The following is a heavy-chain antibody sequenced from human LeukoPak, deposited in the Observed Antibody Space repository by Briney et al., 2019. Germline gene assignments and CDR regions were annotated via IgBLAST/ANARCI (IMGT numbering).Heavy chain of an antibody. D-gene: IGHD6-13*01. CDR3: AKDQFVHPHSSSYLVDY. CDR2: INPSAGST. V-gene: IGHV1-46*01. Sequence: ASVKVSCKASGYTFTSYYMHWVRQAPGQGLEWMGVINPSAGSTSYAQKFQGRVTMTRDTSTSTVYMDLSSLRSEDTAVYYCAKDQFVHPHSSSYLVDYWGQGTLVTVSS. CDR1: GYTFTSYY. J-gene: IGHJ4*02.